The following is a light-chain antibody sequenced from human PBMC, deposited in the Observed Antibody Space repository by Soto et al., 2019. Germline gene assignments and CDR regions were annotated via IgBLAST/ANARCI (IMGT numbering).Light chain of an antibody. Sequence: IRMTQSPSSLSASTGDRVTITCRASQSISTYLNWYQQKPGKAPKLLMHAASSLDRGVPSRFSGSGSGTDFTLTISSLQPEDFATYYCQQSYRTPRTFGQGTKVDIK. CDR3: QQSYRTPRT. J-gene: IGKJ1*01. CDR2: AAS. V-gene: IGKV1-39*01. CDR1: QSISTY.